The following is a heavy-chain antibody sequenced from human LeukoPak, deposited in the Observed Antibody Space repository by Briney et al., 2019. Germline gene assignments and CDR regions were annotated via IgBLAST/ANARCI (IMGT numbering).Heavy chain of an antibody. Sequence: GGSLRLSCAASGFTFDDYAMHWVRQAPGKGLEWVSGISWNSGSIGYADSVKGRFTISRDNAKNSLYLQMNSLRAEDTALYYCARGESWDSTGYYPGFDYWGQGTLVTVSS. D-gene: IGHD3-22*01. V-gene: IGHV3-9*01. CDR3: ARGESWDSTGYYPGFDY. CDR2: ISWNSGSI. J-gene: IGHJ4*02. CDR1: GFTFDDYA.